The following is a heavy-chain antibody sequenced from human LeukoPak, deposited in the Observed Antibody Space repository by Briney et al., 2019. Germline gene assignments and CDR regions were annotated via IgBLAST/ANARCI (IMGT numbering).Heavy chain of an antibody. CDR3: ARAASGSYYEVNY. V-gene: IGHV4-59*01. J-gene: IGHJ4*02. D-gene: IGHD1-26*01. CDR1: GGSISSYY. Sequence: SETLSLTCTVSGGSISSYYWSWIRQPPGKGLEWIGYIYYSGCTNYNPSLKSRVTISVDTSKNQFSLKLSSVTAADTAVYYCARAASGSYYEVNYWGQGTLVTVSS. CDR2: IYYSGCT.